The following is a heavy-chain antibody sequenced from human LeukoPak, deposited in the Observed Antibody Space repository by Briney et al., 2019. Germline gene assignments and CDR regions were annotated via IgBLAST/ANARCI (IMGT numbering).Heavy chain of an antibody. CDR1: GDSVSSNRVA. CDR3: ARGVGSALGDWFDP. J-gene: IGHJ5*02. D-gene: IGHD2-21*02. CDR2: SYYRSRWYK. V-gene: IGHV6-1*01. Sequence: SQTLSLTCALSGDSVSSNRVAWTWIRQSPSRGLEWLGSSYYRSRWYKEYAASVKSRITINADTSENQFSLQLNSVTPEDTAVYYCARGVGSALGDWFDPWGQGTLVTVSS.